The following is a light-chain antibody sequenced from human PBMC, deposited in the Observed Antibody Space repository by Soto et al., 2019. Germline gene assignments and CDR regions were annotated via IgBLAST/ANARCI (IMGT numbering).Light chain of an antibody. Sequence: SVLTHPASVSGSPGQSITISCTGTSSDIGAYNYVSWYQQHPGKAPQLMIYEVSNRPSGVSSRFSGSKSGNTASLTISGLQAEDEADYYCSSYTSSSTLVFGTGTKVTVL. CDR2: EVS. V-gene: IGLV2-14*01. CDR3: SSYTSSSTLV. CDR1: SSDIGAYNY. J-gene: IGLJ1*01.